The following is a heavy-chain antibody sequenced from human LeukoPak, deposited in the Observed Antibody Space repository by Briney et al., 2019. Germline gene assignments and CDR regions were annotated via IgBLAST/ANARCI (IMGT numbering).Heavy chain of an antibody. CDR2: ISYDGSNK. J-gene: IGHJ4*02. CDR3: ARAERWLQLELDY. Sequence: GRSLRLSCAASGFTFSSYGMHWVRQAPGKGLEWVAVISYDGSNKYYADSVKGRFTISRDNSKNTLYLQMNSLRTEDTAVYYCARAERWLQLELDYWGQGTLVTVSS. D-gene: IGHD5-24*01. CDR1: GFTFSSYG. V-gene: IGHV3-30*03.